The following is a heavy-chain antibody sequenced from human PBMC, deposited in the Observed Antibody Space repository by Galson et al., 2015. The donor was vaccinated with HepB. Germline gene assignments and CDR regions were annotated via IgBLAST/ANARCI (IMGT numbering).Heavy chain of an antibody. CDR2: ISYDGSNK. J-gene: IGHJ4*02. Sequence: SLRLSCAASGFTFSSYAMHWVRQAPGKGLEWVAVISYDGSNKYYADSVKGRFTISRDNSKNTLYLQMNGLRAEDTAVYYCWGGAYVEDYWGQGTLVTVSS. D-gene: IGHD5-12*01. CDR1: GFTFSSYA. CDR3: WGGAYVEDY. V-gene: IGHV3-30*14.